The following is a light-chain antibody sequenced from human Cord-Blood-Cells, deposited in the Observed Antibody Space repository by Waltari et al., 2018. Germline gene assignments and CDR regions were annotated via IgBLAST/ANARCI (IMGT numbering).Light chain of an antibody. CDR3: QQSYSTPYT. J-gene: IGKJ2*01. V-gene: IGKV1-39*01. CDR2: AAS. CDR1: QSISSY. Sequence: DIQMTQSPSSLSASVGDRVTITFRASQSISSYLNWYQQKPGQAPQPLIYAASSLQSGVPSRFSGSGSGTDFTLTISSLQPEDFATYYCQQSYSTPYTFGQGTKLEIK.